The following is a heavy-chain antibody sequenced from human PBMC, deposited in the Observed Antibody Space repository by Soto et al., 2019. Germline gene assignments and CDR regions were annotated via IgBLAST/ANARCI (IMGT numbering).Heavy chain of an antibody. Sequence: GSGPKLVNPTRTLTLTCPFSGFSLSTVGLHVSWISQPPGKALEWLARIDWDDDKWYSPSLKTRLTISRDTSKNRVVLTMTNMDPVDTATYYCARMTTTHSFAFWGQGTLVTVSS. CDR3: ARMTTTHSFAF. J-gene: IGHJ4*02. CDR1: GFSLSTVGLH. D-gene: IGHD4-4*01. CDR2: IDWDDDK. V-gene: IGHV2-70*04.